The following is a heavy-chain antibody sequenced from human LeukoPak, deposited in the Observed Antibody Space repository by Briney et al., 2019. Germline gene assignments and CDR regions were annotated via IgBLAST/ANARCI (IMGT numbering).Heavy chain of an antibody. J-gene: IGHJ4*02. CDR3: TKEGGLYDSGGYFDH. CDR2: ISSSGGRT. D-gene: IGHD3-3*01. Sequence: QPGGSLRLSCAASGFTFSSYAMSWVRQAPGKGLEWVSTISSSGGRTYYADSVKGRFTFSRDDSKNTLYLQMNSLRAEDTAVYYCTKEGGLYDSGGYFDHWGQGTLVTVSS. CDR1: GFTFSSYA. V-gene: IGHV3-23*01.